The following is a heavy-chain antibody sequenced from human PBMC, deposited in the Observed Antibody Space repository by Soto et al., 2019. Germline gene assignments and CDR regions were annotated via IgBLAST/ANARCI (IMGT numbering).Heavy chain of an antibody. Sequence: ASVKVSCKASGGTFNSYAISWVRQAPGQGLEWMGGIIPIFGTADYSPSFQGQVTISADKSINTAYLQWSSLKASDTAMYYCARQGGMDVWGQGTTVTV. CDR1: GGTFNSYA. J-gene: IGHJ6*02. CDR2: IIPIFGTA. V-gene: IGHV1-69*06. CDR3: ARQGGMDV.